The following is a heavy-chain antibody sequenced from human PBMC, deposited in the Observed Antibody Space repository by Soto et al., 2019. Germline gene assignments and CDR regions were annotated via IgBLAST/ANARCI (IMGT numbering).Heavy chain of an antibody. CDR2: INHSGNT. D-gene: IGHD2-21*01. J-gene: IGHJ5*02. V-gene: IGHV4-34*01. CDR3: ARDRGEFDA. CDR1: GASLSDNY. Sequence: SETLSLTCAVYGASLSDNYCNWLRQPPGKGLEWIGEINHSGNTNYNPSLRSRVTISIDTSKNQLSLNLRSVSAADTAVYYCARDRGEFDAWGQGTPVTVSS.